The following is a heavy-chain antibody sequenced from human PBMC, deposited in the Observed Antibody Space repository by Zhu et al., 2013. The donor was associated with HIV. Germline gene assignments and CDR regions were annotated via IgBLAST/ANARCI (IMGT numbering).Heavy chain of an antibody. J-gene: IGHJ4*02. V-gene: IGHV1-46*01. CDR3: ARDPRGVVVVAAPYFDY. D-gene: IGHD2-15*01. Sequence: QVQLMQSGAEVKKPGASVKISCKASAYTFTRYPIHWVRQAPGQGLEWMGIINPSGGSTTYAQKFQGRVTMTRDTSTSTVYMELSSLRSEDTAVYYCARDPRGVVVVAAPYFDYWGQGTLVTVSS. CDR2: INPSGGST. CDR1: AYTFTRYP.